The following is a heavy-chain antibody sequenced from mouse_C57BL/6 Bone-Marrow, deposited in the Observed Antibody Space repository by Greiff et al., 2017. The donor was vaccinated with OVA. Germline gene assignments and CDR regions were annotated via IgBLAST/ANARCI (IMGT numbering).Heavy chain of an antibody. CDR2: IYPRDGST. Sequence: VQLQQSDAELVKPGASVKISCKVSGYTFTDHTIHWMKQRPEQGLEWIGYIYPRDGSTKYNEKFKGKATLTADKSSSTAYMQLNSLTSEDSAVYFCASAIYYDYDGDWYFDVWGTGTTVTVSS. D-gene: IGHD2-4*01. J-gene: IGHJ1*03. CDR3: ASAIYYDYDGDWYFDV. CDR1: GYTFTDHT. V-gene: IGHV1-78*01.